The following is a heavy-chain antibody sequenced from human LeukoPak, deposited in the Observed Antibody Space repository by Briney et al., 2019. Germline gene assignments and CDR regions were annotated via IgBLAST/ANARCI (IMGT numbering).Heavy chain of an antibody. J-gene: IGHJ4*02. D-gene: IGHD1-1*01. CDR2: MSDSGTFL. V-gene: IGHV3-21*06. CDR3: VRDSEGYHSYYFDL. CDR1: GFTFETYS. Sequence: PGGSLRLSCAASGFTFETYSMNWVRQAPGKGLEWVSSMSDSGTFLHYADSVKGRFTISRDNAKNSLHLQMNSLRADDTAIYYCVRDSEGYHSYYFDLWGQGTLVTVSS.